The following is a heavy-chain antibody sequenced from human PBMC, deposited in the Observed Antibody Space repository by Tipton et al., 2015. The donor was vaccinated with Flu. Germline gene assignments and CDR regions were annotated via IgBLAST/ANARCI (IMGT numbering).Heavy chain of an antibody. CDR2: IYPSGTT. D-gene: IGHD3-10*02. CDR3: ARLSYYDVDLKNFYFDY. V-gene: IGHV4-39*01. CDR1: SGSIRSTNYF. Sequence: GLVKPSETLSLTCTASSGSIRSTNYFCAWIRQPPGKRLELIGSIYPSGTTYYSPSLKSRVTMSVDTSKKQFSLKLRSVTAADTAVYYCARLSYYDVDLKNFYFDYWGQGTLVTVSS. J-gene: IGHJ4*02.